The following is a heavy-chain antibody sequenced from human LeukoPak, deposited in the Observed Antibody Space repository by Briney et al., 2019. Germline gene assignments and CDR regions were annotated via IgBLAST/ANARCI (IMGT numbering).Heavy chain of an antibody. Sequence: ASVKVSCKASGYTFTSYDINWVRQAPGQGLEWMGWISAYNGNTNYAQKLQGRVTMTTDTSTSTAYMELRSLRSDDTAVYYCARDQNYYASFDYWGQGTLVTVSS. V-gene: IGHV1-18*01. CDR2: ISAYNGNT. J-gene: IGHJ4*02. CDR1: GYTFTSYD. D-gene: IGHD3-10*01. CDR3: ARDQNYYASFDY.